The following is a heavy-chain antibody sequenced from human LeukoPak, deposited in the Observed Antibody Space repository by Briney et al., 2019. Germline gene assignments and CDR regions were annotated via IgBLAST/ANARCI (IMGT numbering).Heavy chain of an antibody. D-gene: IGHD3-22*01. CDR3: ARYSSGYFLEY. V-gene: IGHV3-23*01. CDR1: GFTFSSYA. J-gene: IGHJ4*02. Sequence: GGSLRLSCAASGFTFSSYAMSWVRQAPGKGLEWVSAISGSGGSTYYADSVKGRFTISRDNAKNSVYLQMNSLRAGDTAVYYCARYSSGYFLEYWGQGTLVTVSS. CDR2: ISGSGGST.